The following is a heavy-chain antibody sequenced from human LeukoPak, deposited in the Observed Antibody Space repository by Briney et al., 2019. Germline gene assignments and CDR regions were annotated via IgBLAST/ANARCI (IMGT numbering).Heavy chain of an antibody. CDR2: INPNSGDT. V-gene: IGHV1-2*02. CDR1: GGTFSSYA. Sequence: ASVKVSCKASGGTFSSYAISWVRQAPGQGLEWMGWINPNSGDTKYSQKFQGRVTMTRDTSISTAYMEVSRLTSDDTAIYYCARAGCGSGSHCADYYYGLDAWGQGTTVTVSS. CDR3: ARAGCGSGSHCADYYYGLDA. D-gene: IGHD3-10*01. J-gene: IGHJ6*01.